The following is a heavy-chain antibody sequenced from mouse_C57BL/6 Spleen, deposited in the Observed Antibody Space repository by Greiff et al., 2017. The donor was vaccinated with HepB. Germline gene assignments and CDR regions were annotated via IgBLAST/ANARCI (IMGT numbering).Heavy chain of an antibody. D-gene: IGHD2-4*01. Sequence: QVQLKESGAELVRPGTSVKVSCKASGYAFTNYLIEWVKQRPGQGLEWIGVINPGSGGTNYNEKFKGKATLTADKSSSTAYMQLSSLASEDSAVYFCARSNDYDEGFAYWGQGTLVTVSA. CDR1: GYAFTNYL. V-gene: IGHV1-54*01. CDR3: ARSNDYDEGFAY. CDR2: INPGSGGT. J-gene: IGHJ3*01.